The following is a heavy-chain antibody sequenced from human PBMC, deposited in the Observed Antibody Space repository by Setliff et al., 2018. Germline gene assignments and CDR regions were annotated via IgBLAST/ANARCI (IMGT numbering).Heavy chain of an antibody. V-gene: IGHV1-8*02. J-gene: IGHJ6*03. CDR1: GFHFYNYD. CDR3: VRGKKLITMVRGVILGLRYYYYYMDV. CDR2: MNPNSDNT. Sequence: ASVKVSCKASGFHFYNYDINWVRQATGQGLEWMEWMNPNSDNTGNAQKLQGRVTMTRNTSISTAYMELSSLSSEDTAVYFCVRGKKLITMVRGVILGLRYYYYYMDVWGKVTTVTVSS. D-gene: IGHD3-10*01.